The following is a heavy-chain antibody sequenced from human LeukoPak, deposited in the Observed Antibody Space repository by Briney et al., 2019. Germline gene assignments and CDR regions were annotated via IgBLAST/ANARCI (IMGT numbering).Heavy chain of an antibody. CDR2: MNPDSGNT. D-gene: IGHD2-15*01. CDR1: GYTFSSYD. J-gene: IGHJ5*02. CDR3: ARGLWRGYCSDVTCYRFDP. Sequence: ASAKVSCKASGYTFSSYDINWVRQAAGRGLEWMGWMNPDSGNTGYAQKFQGRVAMTRNTSINTAYMELSSLRSEDTALYYCARGLWRGYCSDVTCYRFDPWGQGTLVTVSS. V-gene: IGHV1-8*01.